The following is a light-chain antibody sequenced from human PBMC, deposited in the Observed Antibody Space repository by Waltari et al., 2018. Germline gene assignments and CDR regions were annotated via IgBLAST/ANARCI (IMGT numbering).Light chain of an antibody. Sequence: DIVMTQFPHSLAVSVGERATITCKSSQSLLYSSNNKNYLAWYQQKPGQPPKFLIYWASTREFGFPYRFSGSGSGTDFTLTISSLQAEDVAVYYCQQYYSTSPLTCGGGTKVEIK. V-gene: IGKV4-1*01. CDR3: QQYYSTSPLT. CDR2: WAS. J-gene: IGKJ4*01. CDR1: QSLLYSSNNKNY.